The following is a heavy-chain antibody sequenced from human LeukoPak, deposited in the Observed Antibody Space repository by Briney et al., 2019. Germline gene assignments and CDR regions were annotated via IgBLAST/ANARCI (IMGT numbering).Heavy chain of an antibody. CDR3: ARVSSRRLPPTYSYDRRNYFDY. CDR1: GGSFSGYY. J-gene: IGHJ4*02. V-gene: IGHV4-34*01. D-gene: IGHD3-22*01. Sequence: SETLSLTCAVYGGSFSGYYWSWIRQPPGKGLEWIGEINHSGSTNYSPSLKSRVTISVDTSKNQFSLRLSSVTAADTAVYYCARVSSRRLPPTYSYDRRNYFDYWGQGTLVTVSS. CDR2: INHSGST.